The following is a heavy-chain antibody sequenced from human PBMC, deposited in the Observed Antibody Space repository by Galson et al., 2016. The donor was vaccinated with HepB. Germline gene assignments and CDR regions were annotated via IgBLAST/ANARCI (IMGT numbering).Heavy chain of an antibody. Sequence: SLRLSCAASGFTVSDYYMTWVRQAPGKGLEWVSGISDSDPSTYYADSVKGRFTISRDNAKNTLYLQMNSLRVDDTAVYYCTRDLNFLLFDYWGQGALVTVSS. CDR1: GFTVSDYY. D-gene: IGHD2/OR15-2a*01. CDR2: ISDSDPST. CDR3: TRDLNFLLFDY. V-gene: IGHV3-23*01. J-gene: IGHJ4*02.